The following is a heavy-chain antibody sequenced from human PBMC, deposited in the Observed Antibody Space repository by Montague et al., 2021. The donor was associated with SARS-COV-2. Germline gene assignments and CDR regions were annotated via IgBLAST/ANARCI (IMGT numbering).Heavy chain of an antibody. CDR2: INPTGSA. CDR3: ASSRLRTSGDNWCDKWFQP. V-gene: IGHV4-34*01. Sequence: SETLSLTCAVYSGSISDFYWTWIRQSPGKGLEWIGGINPTGSATYNPSLKSRVTLSVDTYKNQFSLELQNVTAADTAVYSCASSRLRTSGDNWCDKWFQPWGQGTLVTVSS. J-gene: IGHJ5*02. CDR1: SGSISDFY. D-gene: IGHD1-1*01.